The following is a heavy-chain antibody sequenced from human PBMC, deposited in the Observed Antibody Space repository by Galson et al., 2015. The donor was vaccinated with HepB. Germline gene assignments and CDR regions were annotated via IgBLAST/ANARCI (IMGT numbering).Heavy chain of an antibody. Sequence: SVKVSCKASGYTFTSYAMNWVRQAPGQGLEWMGWINTNTGNPTYAQGFTGRFVFSLDTSVSTAYLQISSLKAEDTAVYYCARDSANTYYYDSSGYHAFDIWGQGTMVTVSS. V-gene: IGHV7-4-1*02. CDR1: GYTFTSYA. D-gene: IGHD3-22*01. CDR3: ARDSANTYYYDSSGYHAFDI. CDR2: INTNTGNP. J-gene: IGHJ3*02.